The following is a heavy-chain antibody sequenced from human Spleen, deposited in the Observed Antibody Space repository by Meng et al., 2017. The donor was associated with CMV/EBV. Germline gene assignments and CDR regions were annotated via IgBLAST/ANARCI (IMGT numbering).Heavy chain of an antibody. CDR3: ATIVGAGGDSFDY. D-gene: IGHD1-26*01. CDR2: ISDDSNYI. CDR1: GFTFSTYI. J-gene: IGHJ4*02. V-gene: IGHV3-21*04. Sequence: GESLKISCAASGFTFSTYIMNWVRQAPGKGLEWVSSISDDSNYIYYADSVKGRFTISRDNSKNTLYLQMSSLRAEDTAVYYCATIVGAGGDSFDYWGQGTLVTVSS.